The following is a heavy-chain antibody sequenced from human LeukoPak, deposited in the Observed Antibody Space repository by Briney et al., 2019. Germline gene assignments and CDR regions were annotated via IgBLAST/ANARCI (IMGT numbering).Heavy chain of an antibody. Sequence: GGSLRLSCAASGFTFDDYGMSWVRQAPGKGLEWVSGINWNGGSTGYADSVKGRFTISRDNAKNSLYLQMNSLRAEDTALYYCARRVDTAVVTYFDYWGQGTLVTVSS. CDR1: GFTFDDYG. J-gene: IGHJ4*02. CDR3: ARRVDTAVVTYFDY. V-gene: IGHV3-20*04. CDR2: INWNGGST. D-gene: IGHD5-18*01.